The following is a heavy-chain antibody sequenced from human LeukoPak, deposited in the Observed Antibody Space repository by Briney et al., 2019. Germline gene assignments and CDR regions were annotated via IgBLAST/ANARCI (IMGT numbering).Heavy chain of an antibody. CDR1: GYTFTNYG. J-gene: IGHJ4*02. D-gene: IGHD4-17*01. V-gene: IGHV1-18*01. CDR2: ISAYNGNT. Sequence: ASVKVSCKASGYTFTNYGISWVRQAPGQGLEWMGWISAYNGNTNYAQKFQGRVTVTTDTSTTTAYMELRSLRSDDTAVYYCSREIYGRFDYWGQGALVTVSS. CDR3: SREIYGRFDY.